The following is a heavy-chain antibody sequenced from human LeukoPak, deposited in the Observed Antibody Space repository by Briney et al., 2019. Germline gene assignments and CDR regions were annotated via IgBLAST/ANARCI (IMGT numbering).Heavy chain of an antibody. CDR3: AKPLGGSYLFDL. J-gene: IGHJ4*02. V-gene: IGHV3-23*01. CDR1: GFTFSSYA. CDR2: IEVGGAMT. D-gene: IGHD1-26*01. Sequence: GGSLRLSCAASGFTFSSYAMSWVRRAPGKGLEWVSTIEVGGAMTHYADSVKGRFTISRDTSKSTLFLQMTNLRVEDTAVYYCAKPLGGSYLFDLWGPGTLVIVSS.